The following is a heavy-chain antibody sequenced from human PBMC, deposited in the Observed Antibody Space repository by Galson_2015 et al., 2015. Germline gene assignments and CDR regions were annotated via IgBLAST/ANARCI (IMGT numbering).Heavy chain of an antibody. Sequence: QSGAEVKKSGESLKISCKGSGYSFTNYWIGWVRQMPGKGLEWMGIIHPRDFDTRYSPSFQGQVTISVDKSISTAYLQWSSLKASDTAMYYCARQHLSTENWFDPWGQGTRVTVSS. CDR3: ARQHLSTENWFDP. D-gene: IGHD3-16*01. V-gene: IGHV5-51*01. CDR2: IHPRDFDT. CDR1: GYSFTNYW. J-gene: IGHJ5*02.